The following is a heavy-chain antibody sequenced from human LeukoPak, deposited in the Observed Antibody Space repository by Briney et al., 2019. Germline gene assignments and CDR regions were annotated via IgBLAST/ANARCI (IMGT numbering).Heavy chain of an antibody. D-gene: IGHD3-22*01. J-gene: IGHJ4*02. Sequence: GGSLRLSCAASGFTFSGAWMHWVRQDPGKGLGWVSLIKSDGSAIYADSVKGRFTISRHNAKSTADLQMNSLSAEDTAVYYCARDYYYSVDYWGQGTLVTVSS. CDR2: IKSDGSA. CDR3: ARDYYYSVDY. V-gene: IGHV3-74*01. CDR1: GFTFSGAW.